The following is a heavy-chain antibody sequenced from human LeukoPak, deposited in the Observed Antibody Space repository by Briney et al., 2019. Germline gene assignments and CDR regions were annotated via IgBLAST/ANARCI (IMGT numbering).Heavy chain of an antibody. D-gene: IGHD3-22*01. CDR1: GFTFSSYA. V-gene: IGHV3-23*01. Sequence: GGSLRLSCAASGFTFSSYAMSWVRQAPGKGLEWVSAISGSGGSTYYADSVKGRFTISRDNSKNTLYLQMNSLRAEDTAVYYCAKDRPEPLVYYYDSSGYHDAFDIWGQGTMVTVSS. CDR3: AKDRPEPLVYYYDSSGYHDAFDI. J-gene: IGHJ3*02. CDR2: ISGSGGST.